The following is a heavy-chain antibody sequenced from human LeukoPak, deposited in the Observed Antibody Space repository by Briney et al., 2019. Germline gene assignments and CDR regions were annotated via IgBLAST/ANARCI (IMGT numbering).Heavy chain of an antibody. CDR3: ARRFYDSSGYYPTFDY. D-gene: IGHD3-22*01. Sequence: SETLSLTCIVSGGPIISYYWSWIRQPAGKGLEWIGRIYTSETTNYNPSLKSRVTISVDTSKNQFSLKLSSVTAADTAVYYCARRFYDSSGYYPTFDYWGQGTLVTVSS. J-gene: IGHJ4*02. CDR1: GGPIISYY. V-gene: IGHV4-4*07. CDR2: IYTSETT.